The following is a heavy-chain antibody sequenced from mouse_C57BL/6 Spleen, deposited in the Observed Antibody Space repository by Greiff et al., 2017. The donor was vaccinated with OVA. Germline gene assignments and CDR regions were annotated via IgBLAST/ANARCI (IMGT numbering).Heavy chain of an antibody. Sequence: VQLKESGPELVKPGASVKISCKASGYSFTGYYMNWVKQSPEKSLEWIGEINPSTGGTTYNQKFKAKATLTVDKSSSTAYMQLKSLTSEDSAVYYCAQTAQATYAMDYWGQGTSVTVSS. CDR1: GYSFTGYY. V-gene: IGHV1-42*01. J-gene: IGHJ4*01. CDR3: AQTAQATYAMDY. D-gene: IGHD3-2*02. CDR2: INPSTGGT.